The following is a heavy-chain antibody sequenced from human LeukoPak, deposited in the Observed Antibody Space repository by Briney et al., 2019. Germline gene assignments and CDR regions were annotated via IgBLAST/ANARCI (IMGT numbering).Heavy chain of an antibody. Sequence: GGSLRLSCAASGFTFSSYAMHWVRQAPGKGLEYVSAISSNGGSTYYANSVKGRFTISRDNSKSTLYLQMNSLRAEDTAVYYCARDIKYNWNYVDYWGQGTLVTVSS. CDR2: ISSNGGST. V-gene: IGHV3-64*01. CDR1: GFTFSSYA. D-gene: IGHD1-20*01. CDR3: ARDIKYNWNYVDY. J-gene: IGHJ4*02.